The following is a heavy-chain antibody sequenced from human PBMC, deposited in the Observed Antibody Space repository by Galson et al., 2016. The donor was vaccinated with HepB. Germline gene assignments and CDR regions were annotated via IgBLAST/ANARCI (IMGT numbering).Heavy chain of an antibody. Sequence: PALVKPTQTLTLTCTFSGFSLSTSGVAVGWIRQPPGKALEWLALIYWADDKNYSPSLKSRLTVTKDTSKNQVVLTMTNMDPVDTGTYYCAHLMAAGYFDYWGQGTLVTVSS. CDR3: AHLMAAGYFDY. D-gene: IGHD6-25*01. CDR1: GFSLSTSGVA. J-gene: IGHJ4*02. CDR2: IYWADDK. V-gene: IGHV2-5*02.